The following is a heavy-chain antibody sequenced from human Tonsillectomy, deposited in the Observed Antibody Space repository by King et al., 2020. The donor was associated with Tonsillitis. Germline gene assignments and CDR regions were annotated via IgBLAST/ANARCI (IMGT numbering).Heavy chain of an antibody. Sequence: VQLVESGGGLVKPGGSLRLSCAGSGFTFSNAWMNWVRQAPGKGLEWVARIISKAGGGTTDYAAPVKGRFTISRDDSKNTVYLQMNSLKTEDTAMYYCTTGGLQWFSDYWGQGTLVTVSS. D-gene: IGHD3-22*01. CDR1: GFTFSNAW. J-gene: IGHJ4*02. CDR3: TTGGLQWFSDY. CDR2: IISKAGGGTT. V-gene: IGHV3-15*01.